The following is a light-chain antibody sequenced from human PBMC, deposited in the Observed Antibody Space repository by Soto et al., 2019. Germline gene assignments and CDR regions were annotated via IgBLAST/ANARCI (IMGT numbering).Light chain of an antibody. V-gene: IGKV3-20*01. CDR3: QQYGSSPTLT. CDR1: QSVSSNY. CDR2: GAS. Sequence: ESVLTQSPGTLSLSPGERATLSCRASQSVSSNYLAWYQQKPGQAPRLLIYGASTRATGIPDRFSGSGSGIDFTLTISRLEPEDSAVYFCQQYGSSPTLTFGQGTRVEIK. J-gene: IGKJ1*01.